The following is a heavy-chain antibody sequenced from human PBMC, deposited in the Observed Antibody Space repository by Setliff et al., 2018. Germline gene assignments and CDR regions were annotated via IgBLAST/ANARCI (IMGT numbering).Heavy chain of an antibody. CDR2: IHTGGGSA. Sequence: ASVQVSCKASGYSFTGYYMHWVRQAPGQGLEWMGIIHTGGGSASYAPKFQGRVTMTSDTSTNTIYMEVNIVRPDDTAIYYCARGGMAAAGRKGVFEYWGQGTLVTVSS. CDR3: ARGGMAAAGRKGVFEY. D-gene: IGHD6-13*01. CDR1: GYSFTGYY. V-gene: IGHV1-46*01. J-gene: IGHJ4*02.